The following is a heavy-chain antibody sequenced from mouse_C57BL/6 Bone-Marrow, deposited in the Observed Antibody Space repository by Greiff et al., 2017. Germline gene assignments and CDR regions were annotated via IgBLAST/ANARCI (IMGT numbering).Heavy chain of an antibody. CDR2: INPSNGGP. D-gene: IGHD2-4*01. V-gene: IGHV1-53*01. Sequence: QVQLQQPGTELVKPGASVKLSCKASGYTFTSYWMHWVKQRPGQGLEWIGNINPSNGGPNYNEKFTSKATLTVDKSSCTAYMQLISLTSEDSAVYYCARSKIYYDYDGFYWVQGTTLTVSS. CDR3: ARSKIYYDYDGFY. CDR1: GYTFTSYW. J-gene: IGHJ2*01.